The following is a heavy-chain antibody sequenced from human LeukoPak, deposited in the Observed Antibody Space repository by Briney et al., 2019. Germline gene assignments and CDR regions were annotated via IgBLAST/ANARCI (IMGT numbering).Heavy chain of an antibody. CDR3: ARAPLSGWYRGGSDY. J-gene: IGHJ4*02. Sequence: PGGSLRLSCAASGFSFSSYEMNWVRQSPGKSLEWISYISASGTVTHYADSVEGRFTISRDNAKNSLYLQMNSLRVEDTAVYYCARAPLSGWYRGGSDYWGQGTLVTVSS. V-gene: IGHV3-48*03. D-gene: IGHD6-19*01. CDR2: ISASGTVT. CDR1: GFSFSSYE.